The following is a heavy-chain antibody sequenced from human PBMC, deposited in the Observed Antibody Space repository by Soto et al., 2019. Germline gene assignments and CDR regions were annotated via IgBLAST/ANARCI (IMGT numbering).Heavy chain of an antibody. CDR2: IYATGTT. CDR1: GASISGFY. J-gene: IGHJ5*02. D-gene: IGHD1-1*01. Sequence: PSETLSLTCTVSGASISGFYWSWIRKSAGKGLEWIGRIYATGTTDYNPSLRSRVMMSVDTSKKQFSLKLRSVTAADTAVYYCVRDGTKTLRDWFDPWGQGISVTVSS. CDR3: VRDGTKTLRDWFDP. V-gene: IGHV4-4*07.